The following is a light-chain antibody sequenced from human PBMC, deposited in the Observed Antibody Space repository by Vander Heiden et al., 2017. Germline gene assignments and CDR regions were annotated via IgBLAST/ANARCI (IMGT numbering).Light chain of an antibody. V-gene: IGKV3-15*01. CDR3: QHDNNCPST. J-gene: IGKJ2*02. CDR1: QSVSSN. Sequence: EIVMTQSPATLSVSPGERATLSCRASQSVSSNLAWYQQKPGQAPRLLIYGASTRATGIPASFSGSGSGTEFTLTISSLQSEDFAVYYCQHDNNCPSTFGQGTKVEIK. CDR2: GAS.